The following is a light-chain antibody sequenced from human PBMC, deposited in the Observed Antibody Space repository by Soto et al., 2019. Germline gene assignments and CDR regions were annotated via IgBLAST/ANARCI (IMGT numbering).Light chain of an antibody. J-gene: IGLJ1*01. CDR1: SSNLGAYYD. V-gene: IGLV1-40*01. CDR3: QSYDRSLSAYV. Sequence: QSVLTQPPSVSGAPGQRVTICCTGSSSNLGAYYDVHWYQVLPRTAPKLVIYGNINWPSGVPDRFSGSKSATSASLAIAGLEAEDEADYYCQSYDRSLSAYVFGAGTKVNVL. CDR2: GNI.